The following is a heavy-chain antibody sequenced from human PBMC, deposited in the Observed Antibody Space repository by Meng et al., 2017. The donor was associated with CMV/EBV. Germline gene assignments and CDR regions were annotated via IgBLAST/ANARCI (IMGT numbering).Heavy chain of an antibody. V-gene: IGHV4-34*01. CDR2: INHSGSA. Sequence: YGGSFSGYYWSWIRQPPEKGLKWIGEINHSGSANYNPSLESRVTISVDTSKNQFSLKLSSVTAADTAVYYCARGRFPDPRRRRNTEHWGQGTLVTVSS. CDR1: GGSFSGYY. CDR3: ARGRFPDPRRRRNTEH. D-gene: IGHD1-14*01. J-gene: IGHJ1*01.